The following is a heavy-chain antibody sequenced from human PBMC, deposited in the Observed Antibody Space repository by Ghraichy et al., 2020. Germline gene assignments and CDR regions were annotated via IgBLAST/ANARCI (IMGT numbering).Heavy chain of an antibody. J-gene: IGHJ4*02. V-gene: IGHV4-34*01. CDR1: GASFSSYY. Sequence: SETLSLTCAVYGASFSSYYWSWIRQPPGKGLEWIGEINQSGGTNYNPSLKSRVTISGDTSKNQFSLNLTSVTAADTAVYYCARNRGDDLWSGNYYYFDYWGQGTLVIVSS. CDR3: ARNRGDDLWSGNYYYFDY. D-gene: IGHD3-3*01. CDR2: INQSGGT.